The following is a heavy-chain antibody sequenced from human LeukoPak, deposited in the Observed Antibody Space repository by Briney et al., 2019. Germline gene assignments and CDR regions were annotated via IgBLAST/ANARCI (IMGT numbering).Heavy chain of an antibody. CDR3: AGRNYYDSSGYYTHDY. CDR1: GGSISSGDYY. J-gene: IGHJ4*02. D-gene: IGHD3-22*01. CDR2: IYYSGST. Sequence: SQTLSLTCTVSGGSISSGDYYWSWIRQPPGKGLEWIGYIYYSGSTYYNPSLKSRVTISVDTSKNQFSLKLSSVTAADTAVYYCAGRNYYDSSGYYTHDYWGQGTLVTVSS. V-gene: IGHV4-30-4*01.